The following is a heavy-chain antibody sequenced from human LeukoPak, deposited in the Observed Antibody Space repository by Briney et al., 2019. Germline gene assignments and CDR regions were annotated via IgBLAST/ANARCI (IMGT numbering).Heavy chain of an antibody. Sequence: GGSLRLSCAAPGFTFSTYAVTWVRGAPGKGLEWVSAISGSGGSTYYADSVRGRFTISRDNSKNTLYLQMNSLRAEDTAVYYCAKNMWIAPAGSIFDYWGQGTLVTVSS. V-gene: IGHV3-23*01. D-gene: IGHD6-13*01. CDR3: AKNMWIAPAGSIFDY. CDR1: GFTFSTYA. CDR2: ISGSGGST. J-gene: IGHJ4*02.